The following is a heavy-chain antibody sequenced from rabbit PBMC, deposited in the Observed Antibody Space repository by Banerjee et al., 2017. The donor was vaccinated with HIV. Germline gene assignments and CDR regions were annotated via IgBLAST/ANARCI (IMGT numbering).Heavy chain of an antibody. CDR2: IYVGSSGTT. CDR1: GIDFSSSYW. J-gene: IGHJ6*01. Sequence: QEQLEESGGDLVKPEGSLTLTCKASGIDFSSSYWIYWVRQAPGKGLEWIACIYVGSSGTTYYASWAKGRFTISKTSSTTVTLQMTSLTAADTATYFCAKFDTDSNVYKDLHLWGPGTLVTVS. CDR3: AKFDTDSNVYKDLHL. V-gene: IGHV1S45*01. D-gene: IGHD1-1*01.